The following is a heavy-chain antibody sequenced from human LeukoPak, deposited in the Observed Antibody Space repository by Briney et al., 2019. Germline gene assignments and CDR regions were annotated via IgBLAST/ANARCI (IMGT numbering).Heavy chain of an antibody. Sequence: GGSLRLSCAASGFTFSTCAMSWVRRAPGKGLEWLSAISVSGSSTYYADSVKGRFTISRDNSKNTLYLQMNSLRAEDTAVYYCAKALYTYYYYGMDVWGQGTTVTVSS. CDR3: AKALYTYYYYGMDV. D-gene: IGHD1-14*01. CDR1: GFTFSTCA. CDR2: ISVSGSST. V-gene: IGHV3-23*01. J-gene: IGHJ6*02.